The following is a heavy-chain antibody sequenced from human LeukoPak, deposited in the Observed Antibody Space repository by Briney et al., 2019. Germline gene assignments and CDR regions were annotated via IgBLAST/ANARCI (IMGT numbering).Heavy chain of an antibody. D-gene: IGHD6-13*01. Sequence: GASVKVSCKVSGYTLTELSMHWVRQAPGKGLEWMGGFDPEGGETIYAQKFQGRVTMTEDTSTDTAYMELSSLRSEDTAVYYCATDTQQLVPQNFDYWGQGTLVTVSS. CDR2: FDPEGGET. J-gene: IGHJ4*02. V-gene: IGHV1-24*01. CDR3: ATDTQQLVPQNFDY. CDR1: GYTLTELS.